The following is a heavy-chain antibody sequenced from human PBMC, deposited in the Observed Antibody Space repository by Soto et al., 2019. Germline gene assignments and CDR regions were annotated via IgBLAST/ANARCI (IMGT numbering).Heavy chain of an antibody. CDR3: ARGIINTRYYYYYGMDV. CDR2: INPSGGIT. V-gene: IGHV1-46*01. J-gene: IGHJ6*02. Sequence: ASVKVSCRASGYTLTSYYLHWVRQAPGQGPEWMGIINPSGGITNDAQKFQDRVTMTSDTSTSTVYMELSSLRSEDTAVYYWARGIINTRYYYYYGMDVSGLGTTVTVS. D-gene: IGHD3-22*01. CDR1: GYTLTSYY.